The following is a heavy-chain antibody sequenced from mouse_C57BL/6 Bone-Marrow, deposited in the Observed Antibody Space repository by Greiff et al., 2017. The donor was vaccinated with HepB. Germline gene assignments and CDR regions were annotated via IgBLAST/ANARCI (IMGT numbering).Heavy chain of an antibody. CDR2: ISSGGDYI. CDR3: TRDRGGNYWYFDV. CDR1: GFTFSSYA. V-gene: IGHV5-9-1*02. Sequence: EVQGVESGEGLVKPGGSLKLSCAASGFTFSSYAMSWVRQTPEKRLEWVAYISSGGDYIYYADTVKGRFTISRDNARNTLYLQMSSLKSEDTAMYYCTRDRGGNYWYFDVWGTGTTVTVSS. D-gene: IGHD1-1*02. J-gene: IGHJ1*03.